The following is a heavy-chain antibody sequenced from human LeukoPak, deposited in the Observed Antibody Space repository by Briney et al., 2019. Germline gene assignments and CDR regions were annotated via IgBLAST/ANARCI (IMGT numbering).Heavy chain of an antibody. CDR3: ASVCSGTSCHFDY. CDR1: GFTVSSNY. D-gene: IGHD2-2*01. Sequence: GGSLRLSCAASGFTVSSNYMSWVRQAPGKGLEWVSVIYSGGSTYYADSVKGRFIISRDNSKNTLYLQMNSLRAEDTAVYYCASVCSGTSCHFDYWGQGTLVTVSS. CDR2: IYSGGST. V-gene: IGHV3-53*01. J-gene: IGHJ4*02.